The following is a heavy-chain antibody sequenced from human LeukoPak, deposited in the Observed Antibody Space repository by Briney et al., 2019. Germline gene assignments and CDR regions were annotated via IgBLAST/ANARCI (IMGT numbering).Heavy chain of an antibody. Sequence: GGSLRLSCAASGFTFSSYWMHWVRQAPGEGLVWVSRSSTDGSSTSYADSVKGRFTISRDNAKNTLYLQMNSLRAEDTAVYYCAREDTAMPDAFDIWGQGTMVTVSS. J-gene: IGHJ3*02. CDR3: AREDTAMPDAFDI. D-gene: IGHD5-18*01. CDR2: SSTDGSST. CDR1: GFTFSSYW. V-gene: IGHV3-74*01.